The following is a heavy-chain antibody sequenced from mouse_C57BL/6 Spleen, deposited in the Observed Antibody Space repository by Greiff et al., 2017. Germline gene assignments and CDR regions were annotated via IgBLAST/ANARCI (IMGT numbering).Heavy chain of an antibody. J-gene: IGHJ2*01. CDR3: ARAGNDYDPYYFDY. V-gene: IGHV1-7*01. D-gene: IGHD2-4*01. Sequence: QVQLQQSGAELAKPGASVKLSCKASGYTFTSYWMHWVKQRPGPGLEWIGYINPSSGYTTYNQKFKDKATLTADKSSITAYMQLSSLTYEDSAVYYCARAGNDYDPYYFDYWGQGTTLTVSS. CDR1: GYTFTSYW. CDR2: INPSSGYT.